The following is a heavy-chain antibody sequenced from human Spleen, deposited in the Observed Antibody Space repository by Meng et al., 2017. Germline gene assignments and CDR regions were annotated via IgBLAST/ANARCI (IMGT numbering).Heavy chain of an antibody. Sequence: GGSLRLSCAASGFTFSSYEMNWVRQAPGKGLEWVSHISGNGNSIYYADSVKGRFTISRDNVKSSLYLQMNSLRAEDTAVYYCARDRATVVTTDAFDIWGQGTMVTVSS. CDR2: ISGNGNSI. J-gene: IGHJ3*02. V-gene: IGHV3-48*03. CDR3: ARDRATVVTTDAFDI. D-gene: IGHD4-23*01. CDR1: GFTFSSYE.